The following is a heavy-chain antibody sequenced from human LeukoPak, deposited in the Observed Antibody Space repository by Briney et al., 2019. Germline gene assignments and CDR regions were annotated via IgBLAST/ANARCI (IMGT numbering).Heavy chain of an antibody. D-gene: IGHD6-19*01. CDR1: GYSISSGYY. CDR2: IYTSGST. V-gene: IGHV4-4*07. CDR3: ARGPSGQWLVLKP. J-gene: IGHJ5*02. Sequence: PSETLSLTCTVSGYSISSGYYWGWIRQSAGKGLEWIGRIYTSGSTNYNPSLKSRVTMSVDTSKNQFSLKLSSVTAADTAVYYCARGPSGQWLVLKPWGQGTLVTVSS.